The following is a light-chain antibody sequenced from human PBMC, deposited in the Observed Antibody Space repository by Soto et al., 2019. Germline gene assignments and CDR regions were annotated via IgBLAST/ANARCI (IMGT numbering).Light chain of an antibody. J-gene: IGLJ2*01. CDR1: NIGSKS. V-gene: IGLV3-21*02. CDR3: QVWHSSGDHLV. Sequence: SYELPQPPSVSVAPGQTARVTSGGNNIGSKSVHWYQQKPGQAPVMGVYDDDDRPSGIPERFSGSNSENTATLTIRRVEAGDEADYYCQVWHSSGDHLVFGGGTKHTVL. CDR2: DDD.